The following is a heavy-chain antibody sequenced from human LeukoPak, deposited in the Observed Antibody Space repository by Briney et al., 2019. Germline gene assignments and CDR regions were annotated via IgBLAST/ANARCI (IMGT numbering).Heavy chain of an antibody. J-gene: IGHJ5*02. CDR1: GFTFSSYS. Sequence: GGSLRLSCAASGFTFSSYSMNWVRQAPGKGLEWVSSISSSSSYIYYADSVKGRFTISRDNAKNSLYLQMNSLRAEDTAVYYCARDLGYSYGGFDPWGQGTLVTVSS. D-gene: IGHD5-18*01. CDR3: ARDLGYSYGGFDP. CDR2: ISSSSSYI. V-gene: IGHV3-21*01.